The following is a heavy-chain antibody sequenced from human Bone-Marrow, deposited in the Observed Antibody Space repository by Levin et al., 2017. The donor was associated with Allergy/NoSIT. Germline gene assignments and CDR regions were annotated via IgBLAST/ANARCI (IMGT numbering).Heavy chain of an antibody. D-gene: IGHD5-12*01. J-gene: IGHJ4*02. V-gene: IGHV5-51*01. CDR3: ASGYDYFQY. Sequence: PGGSLRLSCQGSGYSFSRYWIGWVRQMPGKGLEWMGVIYPDDSDSRYSPSFEGQVTFSADKSISTAYLQWSSLQASDTAIYYCASGYDYFQYWGQGTLVTVS. CDR1: GYSFSRYW. CDR2: IYPDDSDS.